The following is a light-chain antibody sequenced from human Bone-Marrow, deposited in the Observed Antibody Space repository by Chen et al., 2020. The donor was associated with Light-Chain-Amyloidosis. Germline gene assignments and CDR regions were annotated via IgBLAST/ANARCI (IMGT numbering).Light chain of an antibody. J-gene: IGLJ3*02. Sequence: QFGLTQPASVSGSPGPSITISCTGTSSDVGSYKLVSWYQQHPGKAPKLMIYEGSKRPSGVSNRFSGSKSGNTASLTISGLQAEDEADYYCCSYAGSSTWVFGGGTKLTVL. V-gene: IGLV2-23*01. CDR1: SSDVGSYKL. CDR3: CSYAGSSTWV. CDR2: EGS.